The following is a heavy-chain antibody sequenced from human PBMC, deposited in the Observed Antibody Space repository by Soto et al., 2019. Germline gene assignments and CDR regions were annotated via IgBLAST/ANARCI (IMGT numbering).Heavy chain of an antibody. CDR1: GGTFTTYS. V-gene: IGHV1-69*18. CDR3: ARGSEEWSNLGYFNS. Sequence: QVQLVQSGAEVKKPGSSVQVSCKASGGTFTTYSFIWVRQAPGQGLERLGSVIPSIESPNYAQKFQENVTISADESTRTAYFELSSMTPPATAVSFCARGSEEWSNLGYFNSWGQGTLVTVSS. J-gene: IGHJ4*02. D-gene: IGHD3-3*01. CDR2: VIPSIESP.